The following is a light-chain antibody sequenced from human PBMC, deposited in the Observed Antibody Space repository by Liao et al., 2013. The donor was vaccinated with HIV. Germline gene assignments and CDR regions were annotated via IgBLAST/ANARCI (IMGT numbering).Light chain of an antibody. V-gene: IGLV3-21*01. CDR3: QLWDSSSDHPYV. J-gene: IGLJ1*01. Sequence: SYELTQSPSASVAPGKTASITCGGDSIGSKSVHWYQQKPGQAPVLVIYYDTDRPSGIPERFSGSNSGNTATLTISRVEPGDEADYYCQLWDSSSDHPYVFGTGTQVTVL. CDR1: SIGSKS. CDR2: YDT.